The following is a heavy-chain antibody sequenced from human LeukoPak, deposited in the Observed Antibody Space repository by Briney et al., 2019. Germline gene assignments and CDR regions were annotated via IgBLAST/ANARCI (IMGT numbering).Heavy chain of an antibody. CDR1: GGSISSYY. D-gene: IGHD5-18*01. V-gene: IGHV4-59*12. CDR2: IYYSGST. CDR3: ARGSTAQYYCYYYYMDV. Sequence: SETLSLTCTVSGGSISSYYWSWIRQPPGKGLEWIGYIYYSGSTNYNPSLKSRVTISVDTSKNQFSLKLSSVTAADTAVYYCARGSTAQYYCYYYYMDVWGQGTTVTVSS. J-gene: IGHJ6*03.